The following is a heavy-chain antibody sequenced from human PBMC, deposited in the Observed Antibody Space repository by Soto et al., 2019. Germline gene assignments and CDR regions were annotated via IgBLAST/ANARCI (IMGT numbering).Heavy chain of an antibody. CDR3: AREVQPPYYFDQ. CDR1: GGSISSGGYY. J-gene: IGHJ4*02. D-gene: IGHD1-1*01. Sequence: TLSLTCTVPGGSISSGGYYWSWIRQLPGKGLDRIGYIFYSGSTYYNPSLKSRVTISVDTSKNQFSLNLSSVTAADTAVYYCAREVQPPYYFDQWGQGTLVTVSS. V-gene: IGHV4-31*03. CDR2: IFYSGST.